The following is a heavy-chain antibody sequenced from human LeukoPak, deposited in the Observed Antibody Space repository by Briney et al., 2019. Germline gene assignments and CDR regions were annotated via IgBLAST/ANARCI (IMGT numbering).Heavy chain of an antibody. Sequence: PGGSLRLSCAASGFTFSSYAMSWVRQAPGKGLEWVSAISGSGGSTYYADSVKGRFTISRDNSKNTLYLQMNSLRAEDTAVYYCAKDRAPGGIVVGPPWYWGQGTLVTVSS. CDR3: AKDRAPGGIVVGPPWY. CDR2: ISGSGGST. CDR1: GFTFSSYA. J-gene: IGHJ4*02. V-gene: IGHV3-23*01. D-gene: IGHD3-22*01.